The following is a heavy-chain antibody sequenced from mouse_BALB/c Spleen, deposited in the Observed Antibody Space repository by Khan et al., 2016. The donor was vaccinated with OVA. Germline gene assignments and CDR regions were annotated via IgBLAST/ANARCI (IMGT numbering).Heavy chain of an antibody. Sequence: VQLVESGPGLAAPPQSLSITCTISGFSLTTYGVHWVRQPPGKGLEWLVVIWSDGTTNYNSALKSRLTITKDNSQRQVFLKMNSLQTDDTAIYFCARQPYYHYNIMDYWGQGTSVTVSS. V-gene: IGHV2-6-1*01. D-gene: IGHD2-10*01. CDR1: GFSLTTYG. CDR3: ARQPYYHYNIMDY. J-gene: IGHJ4*01. CDR2: IWSDGTT.